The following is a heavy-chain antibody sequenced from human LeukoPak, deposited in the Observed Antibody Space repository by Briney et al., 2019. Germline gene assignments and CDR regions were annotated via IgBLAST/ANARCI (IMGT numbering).Heavy chain of an antibody. CDR2: VYYSGST. Sequence: PSETLSLTCTVSGGSISSSSYYWGWIRQPPGKGLEWNGSVYYSGSTYYNPSIKSRVTISVDTSKTQFSLKLSSVTAADTAVYYCASQTGVGGTTVTTFDYWGQGTLVTVSS. D-gene: IGHD4-17*01. J-gene: IGHJ4*02. V-gene: IGHV4-39*01. CDR1: GGSISSSSYY. CDR3: ASQTGVGGTTVTTFDY.